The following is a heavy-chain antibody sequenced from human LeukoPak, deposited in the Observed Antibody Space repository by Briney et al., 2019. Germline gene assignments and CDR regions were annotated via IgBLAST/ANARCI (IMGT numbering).Heavy chain of an antibody. CDR3: ARNPYYGGYV. J-gene: IGHJ4*02. V-gene: IGHV3-30*01. Sequence: GRSLRLSCAASGFTFSSHTMHWVRQAPGTGLEWVAVISYDGNNKYYADSVKGRFTISRDNSKNTLYLQMNSLRGEDTAVYYCARNPYYGGYVWGQGTRVTVSS. CDR2: ISYDGNNK. CDR1: GFTFSSHT. D-gene: IGHD4-17*01.